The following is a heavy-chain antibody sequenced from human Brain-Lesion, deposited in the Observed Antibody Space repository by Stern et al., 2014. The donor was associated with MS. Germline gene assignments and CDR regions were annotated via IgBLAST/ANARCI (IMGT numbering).Heavy chain of an antibody. D-gene: IGHD1-26*01. V-gene: IGHV4-39*01. J-gene: IGHJ4*02. CDR3: ARHDSVPRPSQLYSARDRGPGYFDY. CDR2: IHYSGYP. Sequence: QVQLQQSGPGLVKPSETLSLTCTVSGGSLSSSSYYWAWTRQPPGKGLEWIGNIHYSGYPYYTPFLKSRGTLSVDTSKNQFSLDMSSVTAADTAVYYCARHDSVPRPSQLYSARDRGPGYFDYWGQGTLVTVSS. CDR1: GGSLSSSSYY.